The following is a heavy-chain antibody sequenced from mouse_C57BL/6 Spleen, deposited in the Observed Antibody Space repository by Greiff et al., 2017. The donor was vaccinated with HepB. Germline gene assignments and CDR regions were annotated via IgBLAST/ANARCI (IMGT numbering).Heavy chain of an antibody. CDR2: INYDGSST. Sequence: EVQLVESEGGLVQPGSSMKLSCTASGFTFSDYYMAWVRQVPEKGLEWVANINYDGSSTYYLDSLKSRFIISRDNAKNILYLQMSSLKSEDTATYDCARVGGHYYGSSFDYWGQGTTLTVSS. J-gene: IGHJ2*01. V-gene: IGHV5-16*01. CDR1: GFTFSDYY. D-gene: IGHD1-1*01. CDR3: ARVGGHYYGSSFDY.